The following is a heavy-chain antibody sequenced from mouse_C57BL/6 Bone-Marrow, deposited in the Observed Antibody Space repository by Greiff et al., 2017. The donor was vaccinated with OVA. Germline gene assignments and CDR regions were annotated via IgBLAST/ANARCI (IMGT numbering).Heavy chain of an antibody. Sequence: EVQLVESGGGLVQPKGSLKLSCAASGFSFNTYAMNWVRQAPGKGLEWVARIRSKSNNYATYYADSVKDRFTISRDDSESMLYLQMNNLKTEDTAMYYCVRPTRAWFAYWGQGTLVTVSA. V-gene: IGHV10-1*01. CDR1: GFSFNTYA. J-gene: IGHJ3*01. CDR2: IRSKSNNYAT. CDR3: VRPTRAWFAY.